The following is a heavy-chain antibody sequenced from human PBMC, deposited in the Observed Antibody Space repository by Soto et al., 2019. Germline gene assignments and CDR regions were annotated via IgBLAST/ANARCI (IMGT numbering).Heavy chain of an antibody. CDR3: ATVRRATIDLNFDY. CDR1: GYTLTDLS. V-gene: IGHV1-24*01. Sequence: VKVSCKVSGYTLTDLSMHWVRQAPGKGLEWMGGFDPEDGETIYAQKFQGRVTMTEDTSTDTAYMELSSLRSEDTAVYYCATVRRATIDLNFDYWGQGTLVTVSS. D-gene: IGHD5-12*01. J-gene: IGHJ4*02. CDR2: FDPEDGET.